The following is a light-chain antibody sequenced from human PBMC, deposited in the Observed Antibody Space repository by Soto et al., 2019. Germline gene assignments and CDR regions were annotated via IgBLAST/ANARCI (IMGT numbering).Light chain of an antibody. CDR2: GAS. CDR1: QSVSSNY. CDR3: QQSGSSPPRT. Sequence: EIVLTQSPGTLSLSPGEGATLSYRASQSVSSNYLAWYQQKPGQAPRLLIYGASSRATGIPDRFSGSGSGTDFTLTISRLEPEDFAVYYCQQSGSSPPRTFGQGTKVEIK. J-gene: IGKJ1*01. V-gene: IGKV3-20*01.